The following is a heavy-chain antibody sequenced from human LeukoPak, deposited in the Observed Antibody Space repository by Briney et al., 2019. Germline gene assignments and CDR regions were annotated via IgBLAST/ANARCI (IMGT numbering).Heavy chain of an antibody. Sequence: PGKSLRLSCAGSGFTFSYYSLHWVRQAPGKGLEWVAVIWYDASDKYYADSVKGRFTISRDNSKNTLFLQMSSLRAEDTAVYYCARALSAVGGWYYFDSWGQGTLVTVSS. CDR2: IWYDASDK. J-gene: IGHJ4*02. V-gene: IGHV3-33*01. D-gene: IGHD6-19*01. CDR1: GFTFSYYS. CDR3: ARALSAVGGWYYFDS.